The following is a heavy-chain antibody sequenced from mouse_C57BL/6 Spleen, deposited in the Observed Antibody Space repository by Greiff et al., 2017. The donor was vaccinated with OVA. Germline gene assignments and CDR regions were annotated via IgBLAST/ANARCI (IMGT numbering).Heavy chain of an antibody. D-gene: IGHD2-4*01. V-gene: IGHV5-9-1*02. J-gene: IGHJ2*01. CDR2: ISSGGDYI. CDR1: GFTFSSYA. CDR3: TRVNDYDAVYYFDY. Sequence: EVKVVESGEGLVKPGGSLKLSCAASGFTFSSYAMSWVRQTPEKRLEWVAYISSGGDYIYYADTVKGRFTISRDNARNTLYLQMSSLKSEDTAMYYCTRVNDYDAVYYFDYWGQGTTLTVSS.